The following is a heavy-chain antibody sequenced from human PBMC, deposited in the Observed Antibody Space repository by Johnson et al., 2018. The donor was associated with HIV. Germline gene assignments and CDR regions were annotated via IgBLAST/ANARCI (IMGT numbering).Heavy chain of an antibody. CDR2: IKQDGSEK. J-gene: IGHJ3*02. CDR3: ARAGSSSAFDI. V-gene: IGHV3-7*05. CDR1: GFTFSSYW. D-gene: IGHD1-26*01. Sequence: VQLVESGGGLVQPGGSLRLSCAASGFTFSSYWMSWVRQAPGKGLEWVANIKQDGSEKYYVDSMKGRFTISRDNAKNSLYLQMNSLRAEDTAVYYCARAGSSSAFDIWGQGTLVTVSS.